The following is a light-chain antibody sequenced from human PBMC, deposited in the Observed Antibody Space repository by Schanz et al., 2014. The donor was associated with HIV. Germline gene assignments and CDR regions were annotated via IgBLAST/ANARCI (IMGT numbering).Light chain of an antibody. J-gene: IGKJ2*01. CDR3: QQCVTYPYT. Sequence: IQMTQSPSTLSASVGDRVTITCRASQSIGNSLAWYQQKPGRAPKLLIYKASSLQSGVPSRFSGSGSGTEFTLTISGLQPDDFATYYCQQCVTYPYTFGQGTRLEIK. CDR2: KAS. V-gene: IGKV1-5*03. CDR1: QSIGNS.